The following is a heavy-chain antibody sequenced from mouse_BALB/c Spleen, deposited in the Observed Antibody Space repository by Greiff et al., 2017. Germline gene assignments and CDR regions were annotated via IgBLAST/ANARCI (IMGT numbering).Heavy chain of an antibody. J-gene: IGHJ4*01. CDR2: ISSGSSTI. CDR1: GFTFSSFG. CDR3: ASLPGDYYAMDY. Sequence: DVKLVESGGGLVQPGGSRKLSCAASGFTFSSFGMHWVRQAPEKGLEWVAYISSGSSTIYYADTVKGRFTISRDNPKNTLFLQMTSLRSEDTAMYYCASLPGDYYAMDYWGQGTSVTVSS. D-gene: IGHD2-10*01. V-gene: IGHV5-17*02.